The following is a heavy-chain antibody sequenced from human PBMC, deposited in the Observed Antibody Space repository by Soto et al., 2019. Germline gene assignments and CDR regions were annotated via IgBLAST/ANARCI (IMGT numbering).Heavy chain of an antibody. CDR3: ARALGGSPEDY. CDR1: GYTFTSYG. CDR2: ISAYNGNT. D-gene: IGHD2-15*01. Sequence: QVQLVQSGAEVKKPGASVEVSCKASGYTFTSYGITWVRQAPGQGLEWMGWISAYNGNTKYAQKLQGRVTMTTDTSTRTAYMELRSLSSDDTAVYYCARALGGSPEDYWGQGTLVTVSS. J-gene: IGHJ4*02. V-gene: IGHV1-18*01.